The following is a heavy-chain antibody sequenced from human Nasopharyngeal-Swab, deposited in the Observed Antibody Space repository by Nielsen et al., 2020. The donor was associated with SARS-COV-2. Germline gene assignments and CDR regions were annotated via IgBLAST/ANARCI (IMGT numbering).Heavy chain of an antibody. CDR3: ARGNYYDSSGYYYVAFDI. CDR2: IWYDGSNK. D-gene: IGHD3-22*01. J-gene: IGHJ3*02. CDR1: GFTFSSYG. V-gene: IGHV3-33*01. Sequence: GGSLRLSCAASGFTFSSYGMHWVRQAPGKGLEWVAVIWYDGSNKYYADSVKGRFTISRDNSKNTLYLQMSSLRAEDTAVYYCARGNYYDSSGYYYVAFDIWGQGTMVTVSS.